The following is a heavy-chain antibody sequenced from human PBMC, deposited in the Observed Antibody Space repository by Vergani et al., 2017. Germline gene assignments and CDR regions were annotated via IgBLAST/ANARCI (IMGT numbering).Heavy chain of an antibody. CDR2: SYYSGST. CDR1: GGSISSYY. Sequence: QVQLQESGPGLVKPSETLSLTCTVSGGSISSYYWSWIRQPPGKGLEWLGYSYYSGSTSYNPSLKSRVTISVDTSKSHFSLNLSSVTAADTAVYYCARGYGDYYYYGVDVWGQGTTVTVSS. D-gene: IGHD4-17*01. V-gene: IGHV4-59*01. J-gene: IGHJ6*02. CDR3: ARGYGDYYYYGVDV.